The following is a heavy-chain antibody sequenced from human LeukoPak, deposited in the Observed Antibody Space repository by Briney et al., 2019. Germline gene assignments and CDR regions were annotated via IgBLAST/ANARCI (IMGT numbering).Heavy chain of an antibody. CDR2: INTDGSST. CDR3: ARERANDAFDI. CDR1: GFTFSSYW. D-gene: IGHD1-26*01. Sequence: GGSLRLSCAASGFTFSSYWMHWVRQAPGKGLVWVSRINTDGSSTSYADSVKGRFTISRDNAKNTLYLQMNSLRAEDTAVYYCARERANDAFDIWGQGTMVTVSS. J-gene: IGHJ3*02. V-gene: IGHV3-74*01.